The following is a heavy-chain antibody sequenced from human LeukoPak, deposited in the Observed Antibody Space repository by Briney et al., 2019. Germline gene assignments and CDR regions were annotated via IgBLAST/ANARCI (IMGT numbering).Heavy chain of an antibody. CDR2: IRYDGSNK. J-gene: IGHJ6*03. V-gene: IGHV3-30*02. CDR1: GFTFSDYY. CDR3: AKDQGIYYYYYMDV. Sequence: PGGSLRLSCAASGFTFSDYYMSWIRQAPGKGLEWVAFIRYDGSNKYYADSVKGRFTISRDNSKNTLYLQMNSLRAEDTAVYYCAKDQGIYYYYYMDVWGKGTTVTVSS.